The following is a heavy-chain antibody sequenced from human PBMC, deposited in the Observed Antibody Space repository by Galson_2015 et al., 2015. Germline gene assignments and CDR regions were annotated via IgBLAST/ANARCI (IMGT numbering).Heavy chain of an antibody. J-gene: IGHJ2*01. CDR3: ARRPLAPVVAAMGGGSYGYFDL. V-gene: IGHV1-69*13. CDR1: GGTFSSYA. D-gene: IGHD2-15*01. Sequence: SVKVSCKASGGTFSSYAISWVRQAPGQGLEWMGGIIPIFGTANYAQKFQGRVTITADESTSTAYMELSSLRSEDTAVYYCARRPLAPVVAAMGGGSYGYFDLWGRGTLVTVSS. CDR2: IIPIFGTA.